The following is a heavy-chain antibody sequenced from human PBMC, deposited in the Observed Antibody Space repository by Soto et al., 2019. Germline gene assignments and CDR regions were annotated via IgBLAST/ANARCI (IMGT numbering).Heavy chain of an antibody. Sequence: SETLSLTCTVSGGSISSSSYYWGWIRQPPGKGLEWIGSIYYSGSTYYNPSLKSRVTISVDTSKNQFSLKLSSVTAADTAVYYCASEGYCSGGSCYSDNLNFDYWGQGTLVTVSS. CDR1: GGSISSSSYY. J-gene: IGHJ4*02. V-gene: IGHV4-39*01. CDR2: IYYSGST. D-gene: IGHD2-15*01. CDR3: ASEGYCSGGSCYSDNLNFDY.